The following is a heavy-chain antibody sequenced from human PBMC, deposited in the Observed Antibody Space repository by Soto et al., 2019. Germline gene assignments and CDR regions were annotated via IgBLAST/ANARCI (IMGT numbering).Heavy chain of an antibody. CDR1: GYSFTSYW. Sequence: EVQLVQSGAEVKKPGESLRISCKGSGYSFTSYWISWVRQMPGKGLEWMGRIDPSDSYTNYSPSFQGHVTISADKSISTAYLQWSSLKASDTAMYYCARLRTNTAMAPDSWFDPWGQGTLVTVSS. D-gene: IGHD5-18*01. V-gene: IGHV5-10-1*03. J-gene: IGHJ5*02. CDR3: ARLRTNTAMAPDSWFDP. CDR2: IDPSDSYT.